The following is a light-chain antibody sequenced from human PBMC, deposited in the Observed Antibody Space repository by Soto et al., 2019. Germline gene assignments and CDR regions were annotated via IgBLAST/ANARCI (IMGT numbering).Light chain of an antibody. J-gene: IGLJ1*01. Sequence: QSVLTQPASVSGSPGQSITISCTGTSSDVGGYNYVSWYQQHPGKAPKLMICDVSDRPSGVSNRFSASKSGNTASLTISGLQAEDEADYYCCSYTSSSTPWVFGSGTKVTVL. CDR3: CSYTSSSTPWV. V-gene: IGLV2-14*03. CDR2: DVS. CDR1: SSDVGGYNY.